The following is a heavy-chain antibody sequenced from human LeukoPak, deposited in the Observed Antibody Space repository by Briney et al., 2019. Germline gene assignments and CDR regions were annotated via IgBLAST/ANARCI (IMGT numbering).Heavy chain of an antibody. CDR3: ARVEGGDMITFGGVIVTTLDY. CDR1: GYSFTSYW. CDR2: IYPGDSDT. Sequence: PGESLKISLKGSGYSFTSYWIGWVRPMPGKGLGGMGIIYPGDSDTRYSPSFQGQVTISADQSISTAYLQWSSLKASDTAMYYCARVEGGDMITFGGVIVTTLDYWGQGTLVTVSS. J-gene: IGHJ4*02. V-gene: IGHV5-51*01. D-gene: IGHD3-16*02.